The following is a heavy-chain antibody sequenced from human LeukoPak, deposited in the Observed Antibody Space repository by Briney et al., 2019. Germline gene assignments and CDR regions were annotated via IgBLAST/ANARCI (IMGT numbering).Heavy chain of an antibody. CDR2: IWYDGSNK. V-gene: IGHV3-33*08. J-gene: IGHJ4*02. CDR1: GFTFSSYG. D-gene: IGHD2-2*01. CDR3: ARDPTSSSQDIVVVPATYFDY. Sequence: GGSLRLSCAASGFTFSSYGMHWVRQAPGKGLEWVAVIWYDGSNKYYADSVKGRFTISRDNSKNTLYLQMNSLRAEDTAVYYCARDPTSSSQDIVVVPATYFDYWGQGTLVTVSS.